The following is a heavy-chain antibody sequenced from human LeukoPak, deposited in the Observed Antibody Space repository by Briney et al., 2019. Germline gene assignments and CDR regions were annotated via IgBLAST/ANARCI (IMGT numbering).Heavy chain of an antibody. V-gene: IGHV3-23*01. D-gene: IGHD3-22*01. J-gene: IGHJ5*02. CDR1: GFTFSSYA. Sequence: TGGSLRLSCAASGFTFSSYAMSWVRQAPGKGLEWVSAISGSGGSTYYADSVKGRFTISRDNSKNTLYLQMNGLRAEDTAVYYCAKDPDSSGYNWFDPWGQGTLVTVSS. CDR3: AKDPDSSGYNWFDP. CDR2: ISGSGGST.